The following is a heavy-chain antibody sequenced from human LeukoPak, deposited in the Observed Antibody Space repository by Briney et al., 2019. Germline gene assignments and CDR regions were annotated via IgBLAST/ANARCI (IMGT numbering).Heavy chain of an antibody. D-gene: IGHD3-3*01. V-gene: IGHV3-30*03. J-gene: IGHJ4*02. Sequence: GGSLRLSCAPSGFTFSRHGMHWVRQAPGKGLEWVAIIPNDGSRKYYAHSVEGRFTISRDNSKNTLYLQMDSLRAEDTAVYYCARDRAWNYFDYWGQGTLVTVSS. CDR1: GFTFSRHG. CDR3: ARDRAWNYFDY. CDR2: IPNDGSRK.